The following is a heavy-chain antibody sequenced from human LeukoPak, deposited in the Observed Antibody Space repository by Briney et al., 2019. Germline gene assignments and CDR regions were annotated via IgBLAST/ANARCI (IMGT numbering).Heavy chain of an antibody. CDR3: ATPYVWGSWHCFDY. D-gene: IGHD3-16*01. Sequence: ASVKVSCKASGGTFSSYAISWVRQAPGQGLEWMGGIIPIFGTANYAQKFQGRVTITTDESTSTAYMELSSLRSEDTAVYYCATPYVWGSWHCFDYWGQGTLVTVSS. J-gene: IGHJ4*02. CDR1: GGTFSSYA. V-gene: IGHV1-69*05. CDR2: IIPIFGTA.